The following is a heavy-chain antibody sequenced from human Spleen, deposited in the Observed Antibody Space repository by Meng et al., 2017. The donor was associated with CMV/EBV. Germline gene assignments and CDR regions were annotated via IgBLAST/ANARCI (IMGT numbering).Heavy chain of an antibody. CDR2: INHSGTT. D-gene: IGHD1-26*01. Sequence: YGGSFGDYYWTWLRQPPGKGLEWIGEINHSGTTNYNPSLKSRVTISLDTSKKQFSLKLTSVTAADTAVYYCARGTNSGSYFDYWAQGTLVTVSS. J-gene: IGHJ4*02. CDR1: GGSFGDYY. V-gene: IGHV4-34*01. CDR3: ARGTNSGSYFDY.